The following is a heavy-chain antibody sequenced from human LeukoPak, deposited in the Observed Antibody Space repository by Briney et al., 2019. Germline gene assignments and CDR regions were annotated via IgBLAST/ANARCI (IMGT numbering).Heavy chain of an antibody. CDR2: ISPGARYI. CDR1: GFTFSDYY. CDR3: ARDRDWNFDY. D-gene: IGHD1-1*01. J-gene: IGHJ4*02. V-gene: IGHV3-11*06. Sequence: KPGGSLRLSCAASGFTFSDYYMSWIRQAPGKGLEWVSSISPGARYIKYSDSVKGRFTISRDDAKSSLYLQMNSLRVDDTAVYYCARDRDWNFDYWGQGTLVTVSS.